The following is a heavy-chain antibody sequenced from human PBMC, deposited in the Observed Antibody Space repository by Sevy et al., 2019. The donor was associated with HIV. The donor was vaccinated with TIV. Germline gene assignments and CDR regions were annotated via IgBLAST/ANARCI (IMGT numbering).Heavy chain of an antibody. CDR3: AKDITRYYGSSDYYYYGMDV. CDR2: ISWNSGNI. J-gene: IGHJ6*02. CDR1: GFTFDDYA. V-gene: IGHV3-9*01. Sequence: GGSLRLSCAASGFTFDDYAMHWVRQAPGKGLEWVSGISWNSGNIGYADSVKGRFTISRDNAKNSLYLQMNSLRAEDTALYYCAKDITRYYGSSDYYYYGMDVWGQGTTVTVSS. D-gene: IGHD3-10*01.